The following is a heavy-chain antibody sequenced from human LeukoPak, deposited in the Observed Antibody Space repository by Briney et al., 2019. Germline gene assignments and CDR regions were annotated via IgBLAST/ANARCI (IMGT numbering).Heavy chain of an antibody. D-gene: IGHD3-22*01. Sequence: SETLSLTCAVYGGSFSGYYWSWIRQPPGKGLEWIGEINHSGSTNYNPSLKSRVTISVDTSKNQFSLKLSSVTASDTAGYYWVRGRHVQRITRMVVVNRLYFDYWGQGTLVTVSS. CDR2: INHSGST. CDR3: VRGRHVQRITRMVVVNRLYFDY. CDR1: GGSFSGYY. J-gene: IGHJ4*02. V-gene: IGHV4-34*01.